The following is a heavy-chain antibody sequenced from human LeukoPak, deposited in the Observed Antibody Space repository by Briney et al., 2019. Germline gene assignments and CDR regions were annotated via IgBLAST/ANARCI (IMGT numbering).Heavy chain of an antibody. J-gene: IGHJ4*02. V-gene: IGHV4-34*12. CDR1: GGSFSGCY. CDR2: IFHSGST. D-gene: IGHD1-26*01. CDR3: ARDWGYSGSYYGFDY. Sequence: SEILSLTCAVYGGSFSGCYWGWIRQPPGKGLEWIGTIFHSGSTYSNPSVKSRVTISVDTSKNQFSLRLSSVTAADTAVYFCARDWGYSGSYYGFDYWGQGTLVTVSS.